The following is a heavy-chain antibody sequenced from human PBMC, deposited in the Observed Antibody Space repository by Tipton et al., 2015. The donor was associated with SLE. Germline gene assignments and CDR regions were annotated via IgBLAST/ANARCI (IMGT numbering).Heavy chain of an antibody. Sequence: TLSLTCAVYGGSFSGYYWSWIRQPPGKGLEWIGEINHSGSTNYNASLKSRVTISVDTSKNQFSLKLSSVTAADTAVYYCARGQTLGSDWGQGTLVTVSS. D-gene: IGHD7-27*01. CDR3: ARGQTLGSD. CDR1: GGSFSGYY. J-gene: IGHJ4*02. V-gene: IGHV4-34*01. CDR2: INHSGST.